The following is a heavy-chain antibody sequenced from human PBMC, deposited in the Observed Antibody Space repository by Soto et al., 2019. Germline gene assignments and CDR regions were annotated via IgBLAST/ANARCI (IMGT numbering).Heavy chain of an antibody. V-gene: IGHV3-33*06. D-gene: IGHD3-10*01. CDR1: GFPFSRYD. CDR3: AKVLYASESFDSEEAPYGMDV. Sequence: GGSLRLSCAASGFPFSRYDMHWVRQAPGKGLEWVAVLWFDGSNEYYADSVQGRFTISRDNSKSTLYLQMDSLRAEDTAVYYCAKVLYASESFDSEEAPYGMDVWGQGATVTVSS. CDR2: LWFDGSNE. J-gene: IGHJ6*02.